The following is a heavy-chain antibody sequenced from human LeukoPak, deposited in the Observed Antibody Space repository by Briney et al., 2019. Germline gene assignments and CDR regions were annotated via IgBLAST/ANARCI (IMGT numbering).Heavy chain of an antibody. D-gene: IGHD1-26*01. V-gene: IGHV3-74*01. CDR1: GLTFSSYW. J-gene: IGHJ4*02. Sequence: GGSLRLSCEASGLTFSSYWMHWVRQAPGKGLVWVSRINSDGSSTTYADSVKGRFTISRDNAKNTLYLQMNSLRAEDTAVYYCAKGGTYSFDYWGQGTLVTVSS. CDR3: AKGGTYSFDY. CDR2: INSDGSST.